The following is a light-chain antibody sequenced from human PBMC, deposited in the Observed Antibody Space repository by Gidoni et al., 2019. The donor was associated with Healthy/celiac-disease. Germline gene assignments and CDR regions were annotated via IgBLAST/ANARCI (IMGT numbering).Light chain of an antibody. CDR1: ALPKQY. J-gene: IGLJ2*01. V-gene: IGLV3-25*03. CDR2: KDS. CDR3: QSADSSGTYPGVV. Sequence: SYELTQPPSVSVSPGQTARITCSGDALPKQYAYWYQPKPGQAPVLVIYKDSERPSGSPERFSGSSSGTTVTLTISGVQAEDEADYYCQSADSSGTYPGVVFGGGTKLTVL.